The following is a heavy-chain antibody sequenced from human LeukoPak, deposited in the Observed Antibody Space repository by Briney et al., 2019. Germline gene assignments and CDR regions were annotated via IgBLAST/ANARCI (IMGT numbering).Heavy chain of an antibody. Sequence: SVKVSCKAYGYTFTYRYLHWVRQAPGQALEWMGWITPFNGNTNYAQKFQDRVTITRDRSMSTAYMELSSLRSEDTAMYYCASTARGYSYGYSGYYYYGMDVWGQGTTVTVSS. CDR2: ITPFNGNT. V-gene: IGHV1-45*02. J-gene: IGHJ6*02. CDR3: ASTARGYSYGYSGYYYYGMDV. D-gene: IGHD5-18*01. CDR1: GYTFTYRY.